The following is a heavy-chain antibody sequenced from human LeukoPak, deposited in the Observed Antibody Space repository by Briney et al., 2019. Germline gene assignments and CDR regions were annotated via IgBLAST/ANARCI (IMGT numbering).Heavy chain of an antibody. CDR3: ATNADCGGDCYSDY. CDR2: INPNSGGT. D-gene: IGHD2-21*02. Sequence: ASVKVSCKASGYTFTGYYMHWVRQAPGQGLEWMGWINPNSGGTNYAQKFQGRVTMTRDTSISTAYMELSRLRSDDTAVYYCATNADCGGDCYSDYWGQGTLVTVSS. J-gene: IGHJ4*02. V-gene: IGHV1-2*02. CDR1: GYTFTGYY.